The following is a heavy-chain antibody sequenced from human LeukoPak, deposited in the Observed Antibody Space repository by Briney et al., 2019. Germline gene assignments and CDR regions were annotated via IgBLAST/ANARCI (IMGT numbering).Heavy chain of an antibody. Sequence: SETLSLTCTVSSGSFRTYYWSWIRQPPGKGLEWIGYIFYNEGTSYNPSLKSRVPISVDTSNNQLSLKVNSLTAADTAMYYCVKSNSRYQPWTLDIWGRGTMVTVSS. CDR3: VKSNSRYQPWTLDI. CDR2: IFYNEGT. V-gene: IGHV4-59*01. D-gene: IGHD2-2*01. J-gene: IGHJ3*02. CDR1: SGSFRTYY.